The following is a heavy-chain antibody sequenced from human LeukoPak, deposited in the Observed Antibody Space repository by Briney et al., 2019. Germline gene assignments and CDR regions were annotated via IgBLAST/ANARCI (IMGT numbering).Heavy chain of an antibody. CDR3: AGWYSSSWYWFDP. D-gene: IGHD6-13*01. V-gene: IGHV4-59*01. CDR1: GGSIGSDY. Sequence: SETLSLTCTVSGGSIGSDYWTWIRQPPGKGLEYIGYIYYTGGTNYNPSLKSRVTISVDTSKNQFSLKLSSVTAADTAVYYCAGWYSSSWYWFDPWGQGTLVTVSS. CDR2: IYYTGGT. J-gene: IGHJ5*02.